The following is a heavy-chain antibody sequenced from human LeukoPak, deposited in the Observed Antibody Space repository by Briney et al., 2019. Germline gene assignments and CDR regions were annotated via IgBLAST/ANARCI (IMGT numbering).Heavy chain of an antibody. V-gene: IGHV4-59*01. Sequence: PSETLSLTCTVSGGSISSYYWSWIRQPPGKGLEWIGYIYYSGNTNYHPSLKSRVTMSVDTSKNQFSLKLSSVTAADTAVYYCASRSSIWSGYQDTLYYFDSWGQGTLVTVSS. J-gene: IGHJ4*02. CDR1: GGSISSYY. CDR3: ASRSSIWSGYQDTLYYFDS. CDR2: IYYSGNT. D-gene: IGHD3-3*01.